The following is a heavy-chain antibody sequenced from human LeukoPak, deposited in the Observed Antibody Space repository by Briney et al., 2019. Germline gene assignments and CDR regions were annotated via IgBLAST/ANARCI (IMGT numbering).Heavy chain of an antibody. CDR2: ISYDGGNK. D-gene: IGHD3-22*01. J-gene: IGHJ4*02. CDR1: GFSFSSYA. CDR3: ARAPGGYDTSGYYDC. V-gene: IGHV3-30*04. Sequence: GGSLRLSCAASGFSFSSYAMHWVRQAPGKGLEWVAVISYDGGNKYYTDSVMGRFTISRDNSKNTLYLQMNSLRAEDTAVYYCARAPGGYDTSGYYDCWGQGTLVTVSS.